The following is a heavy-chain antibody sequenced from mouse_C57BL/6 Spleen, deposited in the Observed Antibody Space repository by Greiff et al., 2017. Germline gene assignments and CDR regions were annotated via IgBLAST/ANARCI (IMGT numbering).Heavy chain of an antibody. J-gene: IGHJ4*01. CDR3: ARDWASYYYAMDY. CDR2: ISSGSSTI. Sequence: EVHLVESGGGLVKPGGSLKLSCAASGFTFSDYGMHWVRQAPEKGLEWVAYISSGSSTIYYADTVKGRFTISRDNAKNTLFLQMTSLRSEDTAMYYCARDWASYYYAMDYWGQGTSVTVSS. D-gene: IGHD6-1*01. CDR1: GFTFSDYG. V-gene: IGHV5-17*01.